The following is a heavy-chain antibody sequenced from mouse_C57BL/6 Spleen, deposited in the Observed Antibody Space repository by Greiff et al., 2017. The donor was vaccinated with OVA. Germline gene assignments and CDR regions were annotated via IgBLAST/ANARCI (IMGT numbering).Heavy chain of an antibody. V-gene: IGHV1-64*01. J-gene: IGHJ2*01. CDR3: AINGDNGFDY. CDR1: GYTFTSYW. D-gene: IGHD4-1*01. Sequence: QVQLQQSGAELVKPGASVKLSCKASGYTFTSYWMHWVKQRPGQGLEWIGMIHPNSGSTNYNEKFKSKATLTVDKSSSTAYMQLSSLTSEDSAVYYCAINGDNGFDYWGQGTTLTVSS. CDR2: IHPNSGST.